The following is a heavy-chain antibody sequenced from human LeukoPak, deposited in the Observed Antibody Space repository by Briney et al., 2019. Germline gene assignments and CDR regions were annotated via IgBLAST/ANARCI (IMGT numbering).Heavy chain of an antibody. Sequence: ASVEVSCKASGYTFTSYATHWARQAPGQRLEWMGWINAGNGNTKYSQNFQGRVTFISNTSATTAFMELSSLRSEDAAVYYCARDSGSRNNDYWGQGTLVTVSS. CDR3: ARDSGSRNNDY. CDR2: INAGNGNT. D-gene: IGHD1/OR15-1a*01. CDR1: GYTFTSYA. V-gene: IGHV1-3*01. J-gene: IGHJ4*02.